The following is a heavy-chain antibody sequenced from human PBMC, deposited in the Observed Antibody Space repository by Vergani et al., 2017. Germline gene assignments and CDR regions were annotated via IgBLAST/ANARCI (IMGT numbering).Heavy chain of an antibody. J-gene: IGHJ4*02. CDR3: ARPHGDILPPDPRRLDY. CDR2: INPSGGST. V-gene: IGHV1-46*03. CDR1: GYTFTRYA. Sequence: QVQLVQSGSELKKPGASVKVSCKASGYTFTRYAMNWVRQAPGQGLEWMGIINPSGGSTTYAQQFQGRLTMTRDTSTSTVYMDLSNLRSEDTAVYYCARPHGDILPPDPRRLDYWGQGTLVTVSS.